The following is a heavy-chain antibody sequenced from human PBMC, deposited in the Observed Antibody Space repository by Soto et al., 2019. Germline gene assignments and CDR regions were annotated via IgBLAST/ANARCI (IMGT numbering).Heavy chain of an antibody. D-gene: IGHD6-19*01. CDR2: IIPIFGTA. CDR3: ARGGAVAGGAFDI. J-gene: IGHJ3*02. Sequence: SVEVSCKASGGTFSSYAISWVRQAPGQGLEWMGGIIPIFGTANYAQKFQGRVTITADESTSTAYMELSSLRSEDTAVYYCARGGAVAGGAFDIWGQGTMVTVSS. V-gene: IGHV1-69*13. CDR1: GGTFSSYA.